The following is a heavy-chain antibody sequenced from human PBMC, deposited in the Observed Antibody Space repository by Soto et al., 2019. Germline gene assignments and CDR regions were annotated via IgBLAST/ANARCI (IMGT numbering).Heavy chain of an antibody. CDR1: GFTFSSYA. Sequence: GGSLRLSCAASGFTFSSYAMSWVRQAPGKGLEWVSAISGSGGSTYYADSVKGRFTISRDNSKNTLYLQMNSLRAEDTAVYYCAKGFSLARNDFWSGYYLGYWGQGTLVTVSS. J-gene: IGHJ4*02. D-gene: IGHD3-3*01. CDR3: AKGFSLARNDFWSGYYLGY. V-gene: IGHV3-23*01. CDR2: ISGSGGST.